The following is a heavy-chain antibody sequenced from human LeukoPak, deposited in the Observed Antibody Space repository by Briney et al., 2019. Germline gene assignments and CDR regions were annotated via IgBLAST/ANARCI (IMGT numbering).Heavy chain of an antibody. CDR1: GGTFSSYA. D-gene: IGHD1-14*01. Sequence: ASVKVSCKASGGTFSSYAISWVRQAPGQGLEWMGGIIPIFGTANYAQKFQGRVTITTDESTSTAYMELSSLRPEDTAVYYCATGTNYYYYMDVWGKGTTVTVSS. J-gene: IGHJ6*03. CDR2: IIPIFGTA. V-gene: IGHV1-69*05. CDR3: ATGTNYYYYMDV.